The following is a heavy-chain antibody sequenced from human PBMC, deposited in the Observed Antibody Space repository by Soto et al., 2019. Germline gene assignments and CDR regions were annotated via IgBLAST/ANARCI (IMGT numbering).Heavy chain of an antibody. Sequence: SVKVSCKASGGTFSSYAISWVRQAPGQGLEWMGGIIPIFGTANYAQKFQGRVTITADESTSTAYMELSSLRSEDTAVYYCARGDSSSHLLYFDYWGQGALVTVSS. D-gene: IGHD6-13*01. V-gene: IGHV1-69*13. J-gene: IGHJ4*02. CDR1: GGTFSSYA. CDR2: IIPIFGTA. CDR3: ARGDSSSHLLYFDY.